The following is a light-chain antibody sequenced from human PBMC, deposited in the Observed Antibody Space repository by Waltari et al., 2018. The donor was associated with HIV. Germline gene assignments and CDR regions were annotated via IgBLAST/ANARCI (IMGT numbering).Light chain of an antibody. CDR2: AND. J-gene: IGLJ3*02. CDR3: AAWADVLSAWV. Sequence: QSVLTQPPSVSGTPGPRVPISCSGTNSTVDITSVYWYQHLPGAAPPLLIFANDQRPLGVPDRVSGSKSGTSASLAISGLRSEDEADYYCAAWADVLSAWVFGGGAKLSVL. V-gene: IGLV1-47*01. CDR1: NSTVDITS.